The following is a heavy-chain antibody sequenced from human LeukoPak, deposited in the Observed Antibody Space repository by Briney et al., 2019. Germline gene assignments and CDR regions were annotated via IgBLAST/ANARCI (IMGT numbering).Heavy chain of an antibody. CDR1: GFTFSSYS. Sequence: GGSLRLSCAASGFTFSSYSMNWVRQATGKGLEWVSSISSSSSYIYYADSVKGRFTISRDNAKNSLYLQMNSLRAEDTAVYYCARVDNFDYYDSSGSRAPWGQGTLVTVSS. J-gene: IGHJ1*01. CDR2: ISSSSSYI. V-gene: IGHV3-21*01. D-gene: IGHD3-22*01. CDR3: ARVDNFDYYDSSGSRAP.